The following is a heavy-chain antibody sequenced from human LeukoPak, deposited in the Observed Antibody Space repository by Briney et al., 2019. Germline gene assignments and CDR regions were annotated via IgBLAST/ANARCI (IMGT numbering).Heavy chain of an antibody. CDR2: ISPGNSDT. J-gene: IGHJ6*02. V-gene: IGHV5-51*01. D-gene: IGHD6-13*01. CDR3: ARHRVDSSSPRGMDV. CDR1: GYNFITYW. Sequence: GESLKISCKGSGYNFITYWIGWVRQMPGKGLEWMGIISPGNSDTKYSPSFQGQVTFSADKSISTAYLQWSSLKASDTAIYCCARHRVDSSSPRGMDVWGQGTTVTVSS.